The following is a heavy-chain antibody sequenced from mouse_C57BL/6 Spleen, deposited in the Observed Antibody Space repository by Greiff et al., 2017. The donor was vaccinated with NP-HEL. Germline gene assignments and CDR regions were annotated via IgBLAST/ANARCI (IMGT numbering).Heavy chain of an antibody. Sequence: EVQRVESGGGLVQPKGSLKLSCAASGFSFNTYAMNWVRQAPGKGLEWVARIRSKSNNYATYYADSVKDRFTISRDDSESMLYLQMNNLKTEDTAMYYCVREDWEGFDYWGQGTTLTVSS. V-gene: IGHV10-1*01. CDR3: VREDWEGFDY. J-gene: IGHJ2*01. CDR2: IRSKSNNYAT. D-gene: IGHD4-1*01. CDR1: GFSFNTYA.